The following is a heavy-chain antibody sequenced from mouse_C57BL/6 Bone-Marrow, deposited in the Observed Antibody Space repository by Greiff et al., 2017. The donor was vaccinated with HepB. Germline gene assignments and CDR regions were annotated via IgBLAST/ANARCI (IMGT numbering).Heavy chain of an antibody. CDR1: GFTFSDYY. V-gene: IGHV5-12*01. CDR3: ARHDSSGYYYAMDY. D-gene: IGHD3-2*02. J-gene: IGHJ4*01. CDR2: ISNGGGST. Sequence: DVQLVESGGGLVQPGGSLKLSCAASGFTFSDYYMYWVRQTPEKRLEWVAYISNGGGSTYYPDTVKGRFTISRDNAKNTLYLQMSRLKSEDTAMYYCARHDSSGYYYAMDYWGQGTSVTVSS.